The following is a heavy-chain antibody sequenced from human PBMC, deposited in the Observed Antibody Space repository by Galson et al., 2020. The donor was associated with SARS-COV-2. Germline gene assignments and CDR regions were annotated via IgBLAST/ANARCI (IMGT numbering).Heavy chain of an antibody. CDR2: ISDSGGT. V-gene: IGHV4-59*01. D-gene: IGHD3-10*01. J-gene: IGHJ6*03. CDR3: ARAPGRHDYSYMDV. CDR1: GGSISSDY. Sequence: SETLSLTCTVSGGSISSDYWSWIRQPPGRGLEWIGYISDSGGTNYNPSLRGRVTISLDTSKNQFSLNLTFVTAADTAVYYCARAPGRHDYSYMDVWGKGATVTISS.